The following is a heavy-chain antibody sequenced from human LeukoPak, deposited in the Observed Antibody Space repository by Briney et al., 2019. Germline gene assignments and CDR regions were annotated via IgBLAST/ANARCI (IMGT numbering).Heavy chain of an antibody. CDR3: ARVMSASVWRTYGSYYYYYYMDV. V-gene: IGHV3-7*01. J-gene: IGHJ6*03. Sequence: GGSLRLSCAASGFTFSSYWMTWLRQAPGRGLEWVANIKQDGSEKYSVDSVKGRFTISRDNAKTSMYMQMNSLRGEDTAVYYCARVMSASVWRTYGSYYYYYYMDVWGKGTTVTVSS. D-gene: IGHD3-16*01. CDR1: GFTFSSYW. CDR2: IKQDGSEK.